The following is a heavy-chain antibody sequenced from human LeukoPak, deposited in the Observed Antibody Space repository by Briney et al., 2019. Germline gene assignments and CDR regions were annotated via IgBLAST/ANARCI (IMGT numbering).Heavy chain of an antibody. CDR2: IYYSGST. Sequence: PSETLSLTCTVSGGSISSSSYYWGWIRQPPGKGLEWIGSIYYSGSTYYNPSLKSRVTISVDTSKNQFSLKLSSVTAADTAVYYCARRIASAMTGFDYWGQGALVAVSS. J-gene: IGHJ4*02. V-gene: IGHV4-39*01. D-gene: IGHD6-13*01. CDR3: ARRIASAMTGFDY. CDR1: GGSISSSSYY.